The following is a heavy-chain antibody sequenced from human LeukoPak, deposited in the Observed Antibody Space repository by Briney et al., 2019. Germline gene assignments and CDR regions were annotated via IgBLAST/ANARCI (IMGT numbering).Heavy chain of an antibody. CDR2: INTGGSS. Sequence: SETLSLTCTVSGDPISSYYWNWIRQPAGKGLEWIGRINTGGSSNYNPSLKSRVTMSIDTSKNQFSLKLSSVTAADTAVYYCVRARSGSYIDYWGQGTLVTVSS. CDR3: VRARSGSYIDY. V-gene: IGHV4-4*07. D-gene: IGHD3-10*01. CDR1: GDPISSYY. J-gene: IGHJ4*02.